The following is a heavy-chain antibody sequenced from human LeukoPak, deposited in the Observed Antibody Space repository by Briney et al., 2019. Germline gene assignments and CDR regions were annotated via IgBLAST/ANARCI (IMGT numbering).Heavy chain of an antibody. CDR3: AKERPTRRYCSGGSCYSRYFDY. Sequence: GGSLRLSCAASGFTFSSYGMSWVRQAPGKGLEWVSAISGSGGSTYYTDSVKGRSTISRDNSKNTLYLQMNSLRAEDTAVHYCAKERPTRRYCSGGSCYSRYFDYWGQGTLVTVSS. CDR1: GFTFSSYG. V-gene: IGHV3-23*01. J-gene: IGHJ4*02. D-gene: IGHD2-15*01. CDR2: ISGSGGST.